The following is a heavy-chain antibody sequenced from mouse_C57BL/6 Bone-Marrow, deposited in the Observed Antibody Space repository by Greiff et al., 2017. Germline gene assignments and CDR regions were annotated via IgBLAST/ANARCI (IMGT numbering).Heavy chain of an antibody. CDR1: SYTFTGYW. J-gene: IGHJ3*01. D-gene: IGHD2-10*02. CDR3: AILWFAY. CDR2: ILPGSGST. Sequence: QVQLKESGAGLIKPAPSVTLSCKATSYTFTGYWIEWVTQRPGHGLEWIGEILPGSGSTNYNEKFKGKATFTADTSSNPAYMQLSSLTTEDSAIYYCAILWFAYWGQGNLVTVSA. V-gene: IGHV1-9*01.